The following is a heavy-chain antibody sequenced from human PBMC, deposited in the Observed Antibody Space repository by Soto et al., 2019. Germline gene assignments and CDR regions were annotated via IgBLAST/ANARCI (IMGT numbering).Heavy chain of an antibody. D-gene: IGHD6-6*01. Sequence: PGGSLRLSCAASGFTFSSYSMNWVRQAPGKGLEWVSSISSSSSYIYYADSVKGRFTISRDNAKNSLYLQMNSLRAEDTAVYYCARDEPDSSSSGWFDPWGQGTLVTVSS. CDR3: ARDEPDSSSSGWFDP. V-gene: IGHV3-21*01. CDR1: GFTFSSYS. CDR2: ISSSSSYI. J-gene: IGHJ5*02.